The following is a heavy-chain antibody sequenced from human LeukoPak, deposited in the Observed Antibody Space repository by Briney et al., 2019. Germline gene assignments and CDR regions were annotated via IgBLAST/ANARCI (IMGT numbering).Heavy chain of an antibody. J-gene: IGHJ3*01. CDR1: GLTFDDYA. CDR2: INWSSGRI. V-gene: IGHV3-9*01. Sequence: GRSLRLSCAASGLTFDDYAMHWVRQAPGQGLEWVSGINWSSGRIGYADSVKGRFTISRDNAKNSLFLQMNSLKVEDTALYYCVKDRSGYYAYSFDVWGQGTMVTVSS. CDR3: VKDRSGYYAYSFDV. D-gene: IGHD5-18*01.